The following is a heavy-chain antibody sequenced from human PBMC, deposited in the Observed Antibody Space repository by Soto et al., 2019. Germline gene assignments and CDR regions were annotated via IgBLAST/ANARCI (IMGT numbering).Heavy chain of an antibody. Sequence: PGGSLRLSCAASGFTFSNYAMHWVRQAPGKGLEWVAVISYEETNKYYADSVKGRFTISRDNSNNTLFLQMNSLRAEDTAVYYCARDRGAFDYWGQGSLVTVSS. D-gene: IGHD3-10*01. V-gene: IGHV3-30-3*01. CDR1: GFTFSNYA. J-gene: IGHJ4*02. CDR3: ARDRGAFDY. CDR2: ISYEETNK.